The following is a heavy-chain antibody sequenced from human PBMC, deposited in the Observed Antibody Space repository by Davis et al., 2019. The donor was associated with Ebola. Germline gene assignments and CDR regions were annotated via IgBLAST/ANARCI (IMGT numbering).Heavy chain of an antibody. Sequence: ASVKVSCKASGYTFTSYDINWVRQATGQGLEWMGWMNPNSGNTGYAQKFQGRVTMTRNTSISTAYMELSSLRSEDTAVYYCAAGSRRGIVGATGSSLPFDYWGQGTLVTVSS. CDR1: GYTFTSYD. CDR3: AAGSRRGIVGATGSSLPFDY. D-gene: IGHD1-26*01. J-gene: IGHJ4*02. CDR2: MNPNSGNT. V-gene: IGHV1-8*01.